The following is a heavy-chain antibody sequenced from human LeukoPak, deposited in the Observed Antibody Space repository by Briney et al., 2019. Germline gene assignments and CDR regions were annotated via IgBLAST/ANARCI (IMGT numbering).Heavy chain of an antibody. D-gene: IGHD1-26*01. Sequence: SETLSLTCTVSGGSINPYHWIWIRQSPGTGLEWIGYIYYSGITDYNPSLKSRVTFSIDTSKKQFSLNLTSVTAADTAIYFCARGGSHYYYYMDVWGKGTRVTVSS. CDR2: IYYSGIT. CDR3: ARGGSHYYYYMDV. CDR1: GGSINPYH. V-gene: IGHV4-59*01. J-gene: IGHJ6*03.